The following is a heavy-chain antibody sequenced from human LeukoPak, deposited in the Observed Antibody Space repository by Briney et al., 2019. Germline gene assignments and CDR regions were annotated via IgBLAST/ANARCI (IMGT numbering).Heavy chain of an antibody. Sequence: SETLSLTCTVSGVSISSYYWSWIRQPPGKGLEWIGYIYYSGSTNYNPSLKSRVTISVDTSKNQFSLKLSSVTAADTAVYYCAREPRDYYGSGSSYGMDVWGQGTTVTVSS. CDR2: IYYSGST. D-gene: IGHD3-10*01. CDR3: AREPRDYYGSGSSYGMDV. V-gene: IGHV4-59*01. J-gene: IGHJ6*02. CDR1: GVSISSYY.